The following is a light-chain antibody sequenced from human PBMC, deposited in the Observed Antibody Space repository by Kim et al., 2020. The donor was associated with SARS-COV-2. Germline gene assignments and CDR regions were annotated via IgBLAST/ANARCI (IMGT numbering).Light chain of an antibody. CDR1: SLRQYY. Sequence: SSELTQGPAVSVALGQTVRITCQGDSLRQYYATWYQQKPGQAPVLVIYGKNNRPSGIPDRFSGSTSGNTASLTITGAQAEEEADYYCKSRDSSGKVVFGGGTQLTVL. CDR3: KSRDSSGKVV. J-gene: IGLJ2*01. CDR2: GKN. V-gene: IGLV3-19*01.